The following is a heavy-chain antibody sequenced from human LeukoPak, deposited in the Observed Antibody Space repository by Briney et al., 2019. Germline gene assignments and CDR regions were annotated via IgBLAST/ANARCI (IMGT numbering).Heavy chain of an antibody. Sequence: PSETLSLTCAVYGGSFSGYYWSWIRQPPGKGLEWIGEINHSGSTNYNPSLKSRVTISVDTSKNQFSLKLSSVTAADTAVYYCARGKGRIAVAAYYFDYWGQGTLVTVSS. D-gene: IGHD6-19*01. V-gene: IGHV4-34*01. CDR2: INHSGST. J-gene: IGHJ4*02. CDR3: ARGKGRIAVAAYYFDY. CDR1: GGSFSGYY.